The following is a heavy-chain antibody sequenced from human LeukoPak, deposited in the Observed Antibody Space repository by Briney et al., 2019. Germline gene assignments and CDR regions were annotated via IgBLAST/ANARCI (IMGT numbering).Heavy chain of an antibody. CDR3: ANGLLQAVAGDYYYYGMDV. Sequence: GSLRLSCAASGFTFSSYGMHWVRQAPGKGLEWVAVISYDGSNKYYADSVKGRFTISRDNSKNTLYLQMNSLRAEDTAVYYCANGLLQAVAGDYYYYGMDVWGQGTTVTVSS. CDR1: GFTFSSYG. J-gene: IGHJ6*02. CDR2: ISYDGSNK. D-gene: IGHD6-19*01. V-gene: IGHV3-30*18.